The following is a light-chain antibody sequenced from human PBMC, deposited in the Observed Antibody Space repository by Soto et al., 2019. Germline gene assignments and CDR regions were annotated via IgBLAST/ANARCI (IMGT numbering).Light chain of an antibody. Sequence: QSALTQPASVSGSPGQSITISCTGTSSDVGGYNYVSWYQQHPGKVPKLMIYEVSNRPSGVSNRFSGSKSANTASLTISGLQAEDEADYYCSSYTSTSTLVVFGGGTKLTVL. V-gene: IGLV2-14*01. J-gene: IGLJ2*01. CDR1: SSDVGGYNY. CDR3: SSYTSTSTLVV. CDR2: EVS.